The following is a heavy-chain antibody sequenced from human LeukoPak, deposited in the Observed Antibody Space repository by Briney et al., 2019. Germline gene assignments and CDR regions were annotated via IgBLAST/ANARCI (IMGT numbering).Heavy chain of an antibody. CDR1: GFTFSSYA. CDR2: ISYDGSNK. CDR3: ARGSDGELDYFDY. J-gene: IGHJ4*02. Sequence: GGSLRLSCAASGFTFSSYAMHWVRQAPGKGLEWVAVISYDGSNKYYADSVKGRFTISRDNSKNTLYLQMNSLRAEDTAVYYCARGSDGELDYFDYWGQGTLDTVSS. V-gene: IGHV3-30-3*01. D-gene: IGHD1-26*01.